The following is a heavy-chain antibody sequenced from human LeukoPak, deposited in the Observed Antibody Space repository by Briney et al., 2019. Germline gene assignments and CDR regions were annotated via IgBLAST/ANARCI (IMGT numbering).Heavy chain of an antibody. CDR1: GFTFSNYA. D-gene: IGHD3-9*01. J-gene: IGHJ6*02. CDR3: AKARRDYNILTGDYYYGMDV. V-gene: IGHV3-23*01. Sequence: PGGSLRLSCAASGFTFSNYAMSWVRQAPGKGLEWVSTLSGSGGSTYYADSVKGRFTISRDNSKNTLYLQMNSLRAEDTAVYYCAKARRDYNILTGDYYYGMDVWGQGTTVIVSS. CDR2: LSGSGGST.